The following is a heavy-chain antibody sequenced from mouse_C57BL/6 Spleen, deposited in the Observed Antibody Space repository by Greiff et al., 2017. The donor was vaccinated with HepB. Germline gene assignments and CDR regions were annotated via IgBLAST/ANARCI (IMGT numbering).Heavy chain of an antibody. Sequence: VQLQQPGAELVKPGASVKLSCKASGYTFTSYWMQWVKQRPGQGLEWIGEIDPSDSYTNYNQKFKGKATLTVDTSSSTAYMQLSSLTSEDSAVYYCARALTGRGGLFAYWGQGTLVTVSA. CDR2: IDPSDSYT. CDR1: GYTFTSYW. CDR3: ARALTGRGGLFAY. V-gene: IGHV1-50*01. D-gene: IGHD4-1*01. J-gene: IGHJ3*01.